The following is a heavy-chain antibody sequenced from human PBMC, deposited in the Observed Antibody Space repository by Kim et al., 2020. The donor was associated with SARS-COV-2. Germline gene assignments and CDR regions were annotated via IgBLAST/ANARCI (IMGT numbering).Heavy chain of an antibody. V-gene: IGHV4-4*07. CDR3: ARDRIAAAGPPSNYFDY. J-gene: IGHJ4*02. Sequence: SETLSLTCTVSGGSISSYYWSWIRQPVGKGLEWIGRIYTSGSTNYNPSLKSRVTMSVDTSKNQFSLKLSSVTAADTAVYYCARDRIAAAGPPSNYFDYWGQGTLVTVSS. CDR1: GGSISSYY. D-gene: IGHD6-13*01. CDR2: IYTSGST.